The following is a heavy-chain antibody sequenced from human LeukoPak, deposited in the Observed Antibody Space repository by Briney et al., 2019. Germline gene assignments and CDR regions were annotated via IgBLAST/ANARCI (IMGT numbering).Heavy chain of an antibody. CDR3: ARNLPAADY. V-gene: IGHV3-48*04. J-gene: IGHJ4*02. Sequence: GGSLRLSCAASGSTFGSHTMNWVRQVPGKGLEWVSYISSTSSVIYYADSVKGRFTISRDNAKSSLYLQMNSLRAEDTAVYYCARNLPAADYWGQGTLVTVSS. CDR2: ISSTSSVI. D-gene: IGHD2-2*01. CDR1: GSTFGSHT.